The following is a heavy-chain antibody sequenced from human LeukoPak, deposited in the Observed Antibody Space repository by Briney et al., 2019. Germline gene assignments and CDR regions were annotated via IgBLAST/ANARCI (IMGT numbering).Heavy chain of an antibody. J-gene: IGHJ4*02. CDR1: GLTFDVYA. CDR3: AKSLRNGSGWASDY. Sequence: PGRSLRLSCAASGLTFDVYAVHWVRQAPGKGLEWVSGITWSNGEIAYADSVKGRFTISRDNAENSLYLQMNSLRTEDTAVYYCAKSLRNGSGWASDYWGQGTLVTVSS. V-gene: IGHV3-9*01. CDR2: ITWSNGEI. D-gene: IGHD6-19*01.